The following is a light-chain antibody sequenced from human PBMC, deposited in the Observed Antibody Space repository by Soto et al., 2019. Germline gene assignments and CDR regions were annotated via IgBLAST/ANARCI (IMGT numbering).Light chain of an antibody. Sequence: QSALTQPASVSGSAGQSIAISCTGTSSDVGGYNYVSWYQQHPGKAPKLLLSEVSKRPSGVSDRFSGSKSGNTASLTTSGLQTQDEADYYCSSFTSAYTFVFGTGTKVTVL. CDR2: EVS. CDR3: SSFTSAYTFV. CDR1: SSDVGGYNY. J-gene: IGLJ1*01. V-gene: IGLV2-14*01.